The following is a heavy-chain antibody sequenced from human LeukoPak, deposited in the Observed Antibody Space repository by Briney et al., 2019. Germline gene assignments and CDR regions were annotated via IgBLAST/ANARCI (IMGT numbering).Heavy chain of an antibody. D-gene: IGHD3-16*01. CDR2: ISSSSSYI. CDR1: GFTFSSYS. Sequence: GGSLRLSCAASGFTFSSYSMNWVRQAPGKGLEWVSSISSSSSYIYYADSVKGRFTISRDNAKNSLYLQMNSLRAEDTAVYYCARVPEGGYYYYGMDVWGQGTTVTVSS. V-gene: IGHV3-21*01. J-gene: IGHJ6*02. CDR3: ARVPEGGYYYYGMDV.